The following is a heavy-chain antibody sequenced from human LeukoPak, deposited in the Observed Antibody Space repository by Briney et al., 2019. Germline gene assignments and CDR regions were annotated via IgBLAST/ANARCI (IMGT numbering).Heavy chain of an antibody. V-gene: IGHV1-46*01. J-gene: IGHJ4*02. CDR1: GYTFSSYY. D-gene: IGHD3-22*01. Sequence: GASVTVSCKASGYTFSSYYMHWVRQAPGQGLEWMGIINPSGGSTTHAQKFQGRVTMTRDTSTSTVYMELSSLTSEDTAVYYCARDPWDYDSSGYYYDCWGQGTLVTVSS. CDR3: ARDPWDYDSSGYYYDC. CDR2: INPSGGST.